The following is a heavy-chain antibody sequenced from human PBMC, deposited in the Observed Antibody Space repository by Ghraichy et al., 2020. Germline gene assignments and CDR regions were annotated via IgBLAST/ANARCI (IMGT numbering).Heavy chain of an antibody. Sequence: SETLSLTCTVSDGSINSGNSYWAWIRQPPGKGLEWIGNIYSSENIDYSGTTYYNPSLKSRVTISVDTSKNQFSLRVSSVTAADTAVYYCAANLLVAHDSGCFAPWCQGTLVTVSS. CDR3: AANLLVAHDSGCFAP. J-gene: IGHJ5*02. D-gene: IGHD3-22*01. V-gene: IGHV4-39*01. CDR2: IYSSENIDYSGTT. CDR1: DGSINSGNSY.